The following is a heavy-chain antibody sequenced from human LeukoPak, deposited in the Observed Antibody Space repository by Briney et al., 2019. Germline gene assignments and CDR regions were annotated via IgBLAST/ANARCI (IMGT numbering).Heavy chain of an antibody. D-gene: IGHD2-21*02. Sequence: SETLSLTCTVSGGSISSGGYYWSWIRQHPGKGLEWIGYIYYSGSTYYNPSLKSRVTISVDTSKNQFSLKLSSVTAADTAVYYCASWVVTAIRRCFQHWGQGTLVTVSS. CDR3: ASWVVTAIRRCFQH. V-gene: IGHV4-31*03. CDR1: GGSISSGGYY. J-gene: IGHJ1*01. CDR2: IYYSGST.